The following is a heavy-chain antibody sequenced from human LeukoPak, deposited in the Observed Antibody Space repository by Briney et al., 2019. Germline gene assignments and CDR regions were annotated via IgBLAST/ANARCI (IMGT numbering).Heavy chain of an antibody. Sequence: GGSLTLSCAASGFTFSSYGMHWVRQAPGKGLEWVAVIWYVGSNKYYADSVKGRFTISRDNSKNTLYLQMNSLRAEDTAVYYCARDLGLGYSYGYGTGGVDYWGQGTLVTVSS. J-gene: IGHJ4*02. CDR1: GFTFSSYG. CDR2: IWYVGSNK. CDR3: ARDLGLGYSYGYGTGGVDY. D-gene: IGHD5-18*01. V-gene: IGHV3-33*01.